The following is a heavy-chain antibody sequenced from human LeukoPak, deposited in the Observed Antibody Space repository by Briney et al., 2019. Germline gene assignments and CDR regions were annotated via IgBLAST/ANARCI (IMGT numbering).Heavy chain of an antibody. D-gene: IGHD3-3*01. Sequence: GGSLRLSCTASGFTCGDYAMSWFRQAPGKGLEWVGFIRSKAYGGTTEYAASVKGRFTISRDDSKSIAYLQMNSLKTEDTAVYYCTRLYDFWSGYLYYYYMDVWGKGATVTVSS. CDR1: GFTCGDYA. CDR3: TRLYDFWSGYLYYYYMDV. J-gene: IGHJ6*03. V-gene: IGHV3-49*03. CDR2: IRSKAYGGTT.